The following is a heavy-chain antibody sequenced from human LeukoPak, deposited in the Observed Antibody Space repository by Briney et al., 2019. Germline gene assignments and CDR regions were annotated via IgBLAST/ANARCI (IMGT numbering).Heavy chain of an antibody. CDR1: GFIFSDYY. CDR2: ISDSGSTI. J-gene: IGHJ4*02. CDR3: AIYYDSSGSIDH. D-gene: IGHD3-22*01. V-gene: IGHV3-11*01. Sequence: GGSLRLSCAASGFIFSDYYMTWIRQTPGKGLEWLSYISDSGSTINYADSVKGRLTISRDNAKKSLFLQTNSLRAEDTAVYYCAIYYDSSGSIDHWGLGTLVTVSS.